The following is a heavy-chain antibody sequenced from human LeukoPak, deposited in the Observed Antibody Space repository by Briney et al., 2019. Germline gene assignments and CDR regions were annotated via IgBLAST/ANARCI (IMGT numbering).Heavy chain of an antibody. CDR2: INWNGGST. Sequence: RPGGSLRLSCAASGFTFDDYGMSWVRHAPGKGLEWVSGINWNGGSTGYADSVKGRFTISRDNAKNTLYLQMNSLRAEDTAVYYCVREKEQHLLYYSMDVWGKGTTVTVSS. CDR3: VREKEQHLLYYSMDV. V-gene: IGHV3-20*04. D-gene: IGHD6-13*01. J-gene: IGHJ6*04. CDR1: GFTFDDYG.